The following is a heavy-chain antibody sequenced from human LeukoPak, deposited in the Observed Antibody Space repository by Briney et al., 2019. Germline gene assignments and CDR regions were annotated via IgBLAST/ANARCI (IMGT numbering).Heavy chain of an antibody. V-gene: IGHV1-2*02. J-gene: IGHJ4*02. CDR3: ATLALGSSSWYYFDY. D-gene: IGHD6-13*01. CDR2: INPNSGGT. Sequence: ASVKVSCKASGYTFTGYYMHWVRQAPGQGLEWMGWINPNSGGTNYAQKFQGRVTMTRDTSISTAYMELSRLRSEDTAVYYCATLALGSSSWYYFDYWGQGTLVTVSS. CDR1: GYTFTGYY.